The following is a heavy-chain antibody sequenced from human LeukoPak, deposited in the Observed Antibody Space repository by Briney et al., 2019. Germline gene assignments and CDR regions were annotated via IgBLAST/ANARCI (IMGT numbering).Heavy chain of an antibody. D-gene: IGHD3-9*01. CDR3: ARLRYFDWTWDY. CDR2: IYYSGST. CDR1: GGSISSSSYY. V-gene: IGHV4-39*01. J-gene: IGHJ4*02. Sequence: SETLSLTCNVSGGSISSSSYYWGWIRQPPGKGLEWIGSIYYSGSTYSNPSLKSRVTISVDTSKNQFSLKLSAVTAADTAVYYCARLRYFDWTWDYWGQGTLVTVSS.